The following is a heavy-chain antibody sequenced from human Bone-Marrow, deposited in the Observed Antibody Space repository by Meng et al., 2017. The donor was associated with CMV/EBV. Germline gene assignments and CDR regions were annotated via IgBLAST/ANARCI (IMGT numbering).Heavy chain of an antibody. J-gene: IGHJ6*02. V-gene: IGHV3-74*01. CDR3: AKYSRLEWLSNYYYYGMDV. CDR1: GFTFSSYW. Sequence: GESLKISCAASGFTFSSYWMHWVRQAPGKGLVWVSRINSDGSSTSYADSVKGRFTISRDNSKNTLYLQMNSLRAEDTAVYYCAKYSRLEWLSNYYYYGMDVWGQGTTVTVSS. CDR2: INSDGSST. D-gene: IGHD3-3*01.